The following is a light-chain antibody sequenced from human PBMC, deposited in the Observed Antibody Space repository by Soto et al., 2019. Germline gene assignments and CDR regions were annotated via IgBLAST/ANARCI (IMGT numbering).Light chain of an antibody. CDR1: QSVSSY. Sequence: EVILTRSPGTLSMSPGDRATLSCRASQSVSSYLAWYQQKPGQAPRLLIYDVSNRATGIPARFSGSGCGTDFTLTISSLEPEDFALYFCQQRSEWPLCTSGQGTKVDSK. CDR2: DVS. V-gene: IGKV3-11*01. J-gene: IGKJ2*02. CDR3: QQRSEWPLCT.